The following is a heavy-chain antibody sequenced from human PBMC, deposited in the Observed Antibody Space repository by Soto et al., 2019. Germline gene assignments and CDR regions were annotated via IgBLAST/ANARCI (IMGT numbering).Heavy chain of an antibody. CDR1: GYTFTSYG. CDR3: ARDKKDIVVVVAAKGDAFDI. D-gene: IGHD2-15*01. Sequence: GASVKVSCKASGYTFTSYGISWVRQAPGQGLEWMGWISAYNGNTNYAQKLQGRVTMTTDTSTSTAYMELRSLRSDDTAVYYCARDKKDIVVVVAAKGDAFDIWGQGTIVTVSS. V-gene: IGHV1-18*01. CDR2: ISAYNGNT. J-gene: IGHJ3*02.